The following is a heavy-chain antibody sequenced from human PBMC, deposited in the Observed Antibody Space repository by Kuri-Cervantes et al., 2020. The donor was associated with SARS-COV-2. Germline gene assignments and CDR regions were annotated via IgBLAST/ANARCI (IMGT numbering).Heavy chain of an antibody. Sequence: GSLRLSCTVSGGSISSYYWSWNRQPAGKELEWIGRIYTSGSTYYNPSLKSRVTMSVDTSKNQFSLKLSSVAAADTAVYYCARDTVMITFGGVIVYPDYWGQGTLVTVSS. CDR3: ARDTVMITFGGVIVYPDY. D-gene: IGHD3-16*02. CDR2: IYTSGST. CDR1: GGSISSYY. V-gene: IGHV4-4*07. J-gene: IGHJ4*02.